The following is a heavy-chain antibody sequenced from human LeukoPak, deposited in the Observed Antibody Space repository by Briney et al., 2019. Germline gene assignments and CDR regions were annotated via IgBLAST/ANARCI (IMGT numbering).Heavy chain of an antibody. D-gene: IGHD3-22*01. J-gene: IGHJ3*02. CDR2: IYYSGST. V-gene: IGHV4-39*07. CDR3: ARDPFSITMIVVVPVFDI. Sequence: SETLSLTCTVSGGSISSSTYYWGWIRQPPGKGLEWIGSIYYSGSTYYNPSLKSRVTISVDTSKNQFSLKLSSVTAADTAVYYCARDPFSITMIVVVPVFDIWGQGTMVTVSS. CDR1: GGSISSSTYY.